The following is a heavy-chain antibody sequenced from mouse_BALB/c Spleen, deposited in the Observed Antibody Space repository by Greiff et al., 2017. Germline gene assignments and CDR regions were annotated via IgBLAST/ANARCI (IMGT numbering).Heavy chain of an antibody. J-gene: IGHJ2*01. Sequence: EVQRVESGPGLVKPSQSLSLTCTVTGYSITSDYAWNWIRQFPGNKLEWMGYISYSGSTSYNPSLKSRISITRDTSKNQFFLQLNSVTTEDTATYYCARGGDGYYFDYWGQGTTLTVSS. V-gene: IGHV3-2*02. CDR2: ISYSGST. CDR3: ARGGDGYYFDY. CDR1: GYSITSDYA.